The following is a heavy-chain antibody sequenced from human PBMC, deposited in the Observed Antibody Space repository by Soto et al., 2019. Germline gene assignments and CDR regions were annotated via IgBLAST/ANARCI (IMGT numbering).Heavy chain of an antibody. CDR1: GYTFPSYG. J-gene: IGHJ6*02. CDR3: ARDFAVVPAAAVGCMDV. V-gene: IGHV1-18*01. D-gene: IGHD2-2*01. CDR2: INPYIGNT. Sequence: ASVQVASKASGYTFPSYGINWVRQAHGQGLEWMGWINPYIGNTNYAQKLQGRVTMTTDTSASTAYMELSSLRSEDTAVYYCARDFAVVPAAAVGCMDVSGQGTTVTVSS.